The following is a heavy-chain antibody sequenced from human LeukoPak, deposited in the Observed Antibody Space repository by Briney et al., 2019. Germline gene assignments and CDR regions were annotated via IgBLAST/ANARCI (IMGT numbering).Heavy chain of an antibody. D-gene: IGHD6-19*01. CDR3: ARTGYSSGWYFDY. CDR2: IYYSGST. J-gene: IGHJ4*02. V-gene: IGHV4-59*08. CDR1: GGSISSYY. Sequence: SETLSLTCTVSGGSISSYYWSWIRQPPGKGLEWIGYIYYSGSTNYNPSLKSRVTISVDTSKNQFSLKLSSVTAADTAVYYCARTGYSSGWYFDYWGQGTLVTVSS.